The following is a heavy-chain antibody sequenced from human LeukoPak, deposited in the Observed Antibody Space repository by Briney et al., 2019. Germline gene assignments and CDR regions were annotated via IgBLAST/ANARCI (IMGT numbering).Heavy chain of an antibody. D-gene: IGHD1-26*01. V-gene: IGHV3-7*03. J-gene: IGHJ3*02. CDR2: IKQDGSEK. Sequence: GGSLRLSCAASGFTFSHFWMSWVRQAPGKGLEWVANIKQDGSEKYYVDSVKGRFTISRDNAKNSLYLQMNSLRAEDTAVYYCARPWVGATNDAFDIWGQGTMVTVSS. CDR3: ARPWVGATNDAFDI. CDR1: GFTFSHFW.